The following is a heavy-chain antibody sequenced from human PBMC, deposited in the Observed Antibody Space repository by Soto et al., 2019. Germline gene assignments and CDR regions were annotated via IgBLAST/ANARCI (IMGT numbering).Heavy chain of an antibody. V-gene: IGHV1-69*01. D-gene: IGHD3-22*01. CDR1: GGTFSSYA. CDR3: ARVTYYYDSSGYPFDY. J-gene: IGHJ4*02. CDR2: IIPIFGTA. Sequence: QVQLVQSGAEVKKHGSSVKVSCKASGGTFSSYAISWVRQAPGQGLEWMGGIIPIFGTANYAQKFQGRVTITADESTSTAYMELSSLRSEDTAVYYCARVTYYYDSSGYPFDYWGQGTLVTVSS.